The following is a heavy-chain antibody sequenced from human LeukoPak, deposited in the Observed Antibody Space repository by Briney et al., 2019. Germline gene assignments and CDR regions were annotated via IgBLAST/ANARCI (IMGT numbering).Heavy chain of an antibody. D-gene: IGHD1-1*01. J-gene: IGHJ6*03. CDR3: VRENADYYYYYIDV. CDR1: GDSIGSYRSY. CDR2: FYYSGTS. V-gene: IGHV4-39*01. Sequence: PSETLSLTCTVFGDSIGSYRSYWGWIRPPPGMGLEGLASFYYSGTSFHNPSLESRVTMSVDMPKNQFSLRLTSVPAADTAVYYCVRENADYYYYYIDVWGKGTTVTVSS.